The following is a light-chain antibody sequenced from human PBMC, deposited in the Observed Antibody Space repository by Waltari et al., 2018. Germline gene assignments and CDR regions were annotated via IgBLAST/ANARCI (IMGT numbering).Light chain of an antibody. J-gene: IGKJ2*01. V-gene: IGKV2-28*01. CDR2: LVS. CDR3: MQGTHWPYT. Sequence: DIVMTQSPLSLPVTPGEPASISCRSSQSLLHSSGNTFLDWYVQKPGQAPQLLIYLVSNRASGVPDRFSGSGSGTDFTLKISRVEAEDVGLYYCMQGTHWPYTFGQGTKLDIK. CDR1: QSLLHSSGNTF.